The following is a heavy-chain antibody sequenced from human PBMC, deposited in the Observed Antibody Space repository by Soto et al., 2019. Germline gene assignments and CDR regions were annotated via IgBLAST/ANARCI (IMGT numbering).Heavy chain of an antibody. D-gene: IGHD1-26*01. Sequence: QVQLVESGGGVVQPGRSLRLSCAASGFTFFSYPMYWVRQAPGKGLEWVAGTSYDGSNKYYADSVKGRFSISRDNPKNTLYLQMNSLGPEDTAVYYCARDGWGGSYSLDYWGQGTLVTVSS. J-gene: IGHJ4*02. CDR1: GFTFFSYP. CDR3: ARDGWGGSYSLDY. CDR2: TSYDGSNK. V-gene: IGHV3-30-3*01.